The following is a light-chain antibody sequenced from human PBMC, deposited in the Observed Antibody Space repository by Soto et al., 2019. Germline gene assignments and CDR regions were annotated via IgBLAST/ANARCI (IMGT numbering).Light chain of an antibody. CDR1: SSDVGGYNH. J-gene: IGLJ1*01. CDR2: EVT. Sequence: QSVLTQPASVSGSPGQSSTISCTGTSSDVGGYNHVSWYQHHPGKAPKRIIYEVTKRPSGVSNRFSGSKSGDTASLTISGLQAEDEADYYCSSHTASTTRSFGTGTKLTVL. CDR3: SSHTASTTRS. V-gene: IGLV2-14*01.